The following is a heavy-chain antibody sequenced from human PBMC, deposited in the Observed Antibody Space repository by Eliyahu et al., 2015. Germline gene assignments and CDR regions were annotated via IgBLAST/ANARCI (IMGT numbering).Heavy chain of an antibody. CDR2: ISGSGNTT. D-gene: IGHD2-2*01. J-gene: IGHJ4*02. Sequence: EVHLLESGGALVQPGGSLXLSCXGXGXTXXRHAMTWVRXAPGKGLEWVSSISGSGNTTYYADSVQGRSIISRDNSKNTLYLQLNSLRAEDTAIYYCAKGILAYCSSTSCWFDYWGQGTLVTVSS. CDR3: AKGILAYCSSTSCWFDY. V-gene: IGHV3-23*01. CDR1: GXTXXRHA.